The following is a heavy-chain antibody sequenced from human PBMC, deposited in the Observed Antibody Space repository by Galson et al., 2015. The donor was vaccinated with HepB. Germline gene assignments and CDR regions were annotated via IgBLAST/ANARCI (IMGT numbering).Heavy chain of an antibody. CDR2: ISGSGGST. Sequence: SLRLSCATSGFTFTSYNMAWVRQGPGKGPEWVAVISGSGGSTYYADSVKGRLTISRDNSKNTVDLQMNSLRAEDTALYHCAKDGWQQRFLFHIWGQGTMVTVSS. D-gene: IGHD6-13*01. CDR3: AKDGWQQRFLFHI. V-gene: IGHV3-23*01. CDR1: GFTFTSYN. J-gene: IGHJ3*02.